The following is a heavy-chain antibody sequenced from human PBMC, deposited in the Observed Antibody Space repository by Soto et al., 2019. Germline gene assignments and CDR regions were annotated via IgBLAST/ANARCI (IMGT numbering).Heavy chain of an antibody. CDR2: INHSGSN. J-gene: IGHJ3*02. D-gene: IGHD6-13*01. V-gene: IGHV4-34*01. CDR3: ARGGVAAGGVAFDI. Sequence: SETLSLTCAVYGGSFSGYYWSWIRQPPGKGLEWIGEINHSGSNNYNPSLKSRVTISVDTSKNQFSLKLSSVTAADTAVYYCARGGVAAGGVAFDIWGQGTMVTVSS. CDR1: GGSFSGYY.